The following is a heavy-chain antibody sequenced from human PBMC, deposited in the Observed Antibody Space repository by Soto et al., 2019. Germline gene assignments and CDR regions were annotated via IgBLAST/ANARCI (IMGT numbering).Heavy chain of an antibody. CDR3: ARDLGYCSSTSCYRIAGVYYYYGMDV. Sequence: VSVKVSCKASGYTFTSYGISWVRQAPGQGLEWMGWISAYNGNTNYAQKLQGRVTMTTDTSTSTAYMELRSLRSDDTAVYYCARDLGYCSSTSCYRIAGVYYYYGMDVWGQGTTVTVSS. CDR2: ISAYNGNT. V-gene: IGHV1-18*04. D-gene: IGHD2-2*02. CDR1: GYTFTSYG. J-gene: IGHJ6*02.